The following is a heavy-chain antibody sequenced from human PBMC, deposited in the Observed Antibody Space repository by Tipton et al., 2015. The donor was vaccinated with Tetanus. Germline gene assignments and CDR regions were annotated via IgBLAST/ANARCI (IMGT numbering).Heavy chain of an antibody. CDR3: ARRSLTNYGLDV. J-gene: IGHJ6*02. Sequence: SLRLSCAASGFTFTNYWMHWVRQAPGKGLVWVSRINPDGRRTNYADSVKGRFTISRDHAKNTVYLQMNSLRAEDTAVYFCARRSLTNYGLDVWGQGTPVTVSS. CDR2: INPDGRRT. CDR1: GFTFTNYW. D-gene: IGHD1-1*01. V-gene: IGHV3-74*01.